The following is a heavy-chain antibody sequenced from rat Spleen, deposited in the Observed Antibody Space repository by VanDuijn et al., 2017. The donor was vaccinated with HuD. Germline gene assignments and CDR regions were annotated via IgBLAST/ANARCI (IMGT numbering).Heavy chain of an antibody. Sequence: EVQLVESGGGLVQRGRSMQLSCAASEFTFSNYDMAWVRQAPTKGLEWVASISYDGSSIYYRDSVKGRFTISRDNAKNTLYLQMDSLRSEDTATYYCAGYNSFAYWGQGTLVTVSS. V-gene: IGHV5-25*01. CDR2: ISYDGSSI. J-gene: IGHJ3*01. CDR3: AGYNSFAY. CDR1: EFTFSNYD.